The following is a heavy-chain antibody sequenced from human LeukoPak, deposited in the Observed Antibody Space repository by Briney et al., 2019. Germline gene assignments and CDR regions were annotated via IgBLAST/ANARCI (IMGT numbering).Heavy chain of an antibody. D-gene: IGHD4-17*01. J-gene: IGHJ5*02. CDR3: ARGDYGDYGS. V-gene: IGHV4-34*01. CDR1: GGSFSGYY. CDR2: INHSGST. Sequence: PSETLSLTCAVYGGSFSGYYWSWIRQPPGKGLEWVGEINHSGSTNYNPSLKSRVTISKDTSKNQFSLKLSSVTAADTAVYYCARGDYGDYGSWGQGTLVTVSS.